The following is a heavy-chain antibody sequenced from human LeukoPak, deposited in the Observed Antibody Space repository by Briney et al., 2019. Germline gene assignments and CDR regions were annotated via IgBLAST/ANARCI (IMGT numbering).Heavy chain of an antibody. CDR3: ARGSYYDFWSGYYPPRSWFDP. V-gene: IGHV4-31*03. Sequence: SETLSLTCTVSGGSISSGGYYWSWIRQHPGKGLEWIGYIYYSGSTYYNPSLKSRVTISVDTSKNQFSLKLSSVTAADTAVYYCARGSYYDFWSGYYPPRSWFDPWGQGTLVTVSS. CDR2: IYYSGST. D-gene: IGHD3-3*01. CDR1: GGSISSGGYY. J-gene: IGHJ5*02.